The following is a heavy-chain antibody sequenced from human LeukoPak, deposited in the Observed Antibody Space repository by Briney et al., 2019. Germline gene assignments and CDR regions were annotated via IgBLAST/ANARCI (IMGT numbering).Heavy chain of an antibody. CDR2: IYYSGRT. CDR3: AGEYSSSAGH. J-gene: IGHJ4*02. D-gene: IGHD6-6*01. V-gene: IGHV4-39*01. CDR1: GGSISSSNYH. Sequence: SETLSLTCTVSGGSISSSNYHWGWIRQPPGKGLEWIGSIYYSGRTYYKPSLKSRVTISVDTSKSRFSLKLTSVTAADTAVYYCAGEYSSSAGHWGQGTLVTVSS.